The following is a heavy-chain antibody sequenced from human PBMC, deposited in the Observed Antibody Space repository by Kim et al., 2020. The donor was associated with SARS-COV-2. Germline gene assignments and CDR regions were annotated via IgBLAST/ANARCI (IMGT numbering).Heavy chain of an antibody. CDR2: IWYDGSNK. Sequence: GGSLRLSCAASGFTFSSYGMHWVRQAPGKGLEWVAVIWYDGSNKYYADSVKGRFTISRDNSKNTLYLQMNSLRAEDTAVYYCARSGYSSSWLPDYWGQGTLVTVSS. J-gene: IGHJ4*02. CDR1: GFTFSSYG. V-gene: IGHV3-33*01. D-gene: IGHD6-13*01. CDR3: ARSGYSSSWLPDY.